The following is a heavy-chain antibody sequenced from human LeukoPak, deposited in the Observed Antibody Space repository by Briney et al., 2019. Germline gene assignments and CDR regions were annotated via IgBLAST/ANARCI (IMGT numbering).Heavy chain of an antibody. CDR1: GFTFSDYY. Sequence: PGGSLRLSCAASGFTFSDYYMSWIRQAPGKGLEWVSYISSSGSTIYYADSVKGRFTISRDNAKNSLYLQMNSLRAEDTVVYYCARVVVPAELDAFDIWGQGTMVTVSS. J-gene: IGHJ3*02. CDR2: ISSSGSTI. V-gene: IGHV3-11*04. D-gene: IGHD2-2*01. CDR3: ARVVVPAELDAFDI.